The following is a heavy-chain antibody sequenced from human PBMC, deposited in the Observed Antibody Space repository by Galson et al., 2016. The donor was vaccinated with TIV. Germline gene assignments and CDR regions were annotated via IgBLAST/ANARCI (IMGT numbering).Heavy chain of an antibody. CDR3: TRDGRGNWKYVDYFDY. D-gene: IGHD1-7*01. Sequence: SCAASGFTFDSYTFHWVRQTPGKGLEWVAIISHDGNNKDFADSVEGRFTISRDSSKNTVFLQMNSLRLEDTAVYYCTRDGRGNWKYVDYFDYWGPGTVVTVSS. CDR2: ISHDGNNK. V-gene: IGHV3-30-3*01. J-gene: IGHJ4*02. CDR1: GFTFDSYT.